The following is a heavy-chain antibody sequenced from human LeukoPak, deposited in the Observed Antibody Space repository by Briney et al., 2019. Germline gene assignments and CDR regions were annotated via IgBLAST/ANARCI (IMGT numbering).Heavy chain of an antibody. CDR2: IYYSGST. D-gene: IGHD3-16*02. V-gene: IGHV4-39*07. Sequence: SETLSLTCTVSGGSISSNTYYWGWIRQPPGKGLEWIGSIYYSGSTYYNPSLKSRVTISVDTSKNQFSLKLSSVTAADTAVYYCARANYDYVWGSYRSPTGGHVVFDYWGQGTLVTVSS. CDR1: GGSISSNTYY. CDR3: ARANYDYVWGSYRSPTGGHVVFDY. J-gene: IGHJ4*02.